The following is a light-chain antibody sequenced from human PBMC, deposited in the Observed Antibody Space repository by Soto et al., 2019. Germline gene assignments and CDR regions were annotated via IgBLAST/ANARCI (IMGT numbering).Light chain of an antibody. CDR2: GAS. J-gene: IGKJ5*01. CDR3: QQYGTSPIT. V-gene: IGKV3-20*01. CDR1: RRFTSSY. Sequence: EIVLTQSPGTLSLSPGGRATLSCRASRRFTSSYLGWYQQKAGQAPRLLIYGASSRAAGTPDRFSGSGSGTDFTLTIDRLEPEDFAVYFCQQYGTSPITFGQGTRLEIK.